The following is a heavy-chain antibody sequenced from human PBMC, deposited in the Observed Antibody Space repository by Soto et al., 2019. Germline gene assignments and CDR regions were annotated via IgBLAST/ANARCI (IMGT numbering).Heavy chain of an antibody. J-gene: IGHJ4*02. Sequence: QLQLQESGPGLVKPSETLSLTCTVSGGSISSSSYYWGWIRQPPGKGLEWIGSIYYSGSTYYNPSLKSRVTISVDTSKNQFSLKLSSVTAADTAVYYCAGPEYRRGPIAVARDWGQGTLVTVSS. CDR1: GGSISSSSYY. V-gene: IGHV4-39*01. CDR3: AGPEYRRGPIAVARD. D-gene: IGHD6-19*01. CDR2: IYYSGST.